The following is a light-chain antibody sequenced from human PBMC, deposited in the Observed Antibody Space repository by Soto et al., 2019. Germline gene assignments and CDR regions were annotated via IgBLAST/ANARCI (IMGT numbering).Light chain of an antibody. CDR3: QQRSNWPPIT. CDR1: QSVVTSY. V-gene: IGKV3D-20*02. Sequence: EVVLTQSPGTLSLSPGEGATLSFRASQSVVTSYLAWYQQKYGQSPRLLIYGALYRAPGIPDRFSGSGSGTDFTLSISRLEPEDFAVYYCQQRSNWPPITFGQGTRLEI. J-gene: IGKJ5*01. CDR2: GAL.